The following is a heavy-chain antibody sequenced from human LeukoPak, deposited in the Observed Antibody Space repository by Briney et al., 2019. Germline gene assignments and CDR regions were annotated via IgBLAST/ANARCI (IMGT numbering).Heavy chain of an antibody. Sequence: SETLSLTCTVSGGSISSSSYYWGWIRQPPGKGLEWIGEIYHSGSTNYNPSLKSRVTISVDKSKNQFSLKLSSVTAADTAVYYCASGYDSSGYDLGYWGQGTLVTVSS. CDR3: ASGYDSSGYDLGY. V-gene: IGHV4-39*07. D-gene: IGHD3-22*01. J-gene: IGHJ4*02. CDR1: GGSISSSSYY. CDR2: IYHSGST.